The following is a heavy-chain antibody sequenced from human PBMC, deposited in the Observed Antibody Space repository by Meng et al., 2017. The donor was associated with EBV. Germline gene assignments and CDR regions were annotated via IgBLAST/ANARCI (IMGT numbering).Heavy chain of an antibody. J-gene: IGHJ4*02. D-gene: IGHD4-17*01. Sequence: RLQVQESGPGLVKPSETLSLICTVSGGSISTPNYYWGWIRQPPGKGLEWIGTFYSVATTFYNPSLKSRLTISVDTSKNQFSLRLSSVTAADTAIYYCVRGYDYGDYVDYWGQGTLVTVSS. CDR1: GGSISTPNYY. CDR3: VRGYDYGDYVDY. CDR2: FYSVATT. V-gene: IGHV4-39*06.